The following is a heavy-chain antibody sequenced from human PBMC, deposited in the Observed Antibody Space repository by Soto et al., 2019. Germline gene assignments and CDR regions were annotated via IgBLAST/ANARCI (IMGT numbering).Heavy chain of an antibody. CDR1: GYSFTSYW. V-gene: IGHV5-51*01. CDR3: ARTAAAGKYYYGMDV. CDR2: IYPGDSDT. D-gene: IGHD6-13*01. J-gene: IGHJ6*02. Sequence: GESLKISYKGSGYSFTSYWIGWMRQMPGKGLESMGIIYPGDSDTRYSPSFQGQVTISADKSISTAYLQWSSLKASDTAMYYCARTAAAGKYYYGMDVWGQGTTVTVSS.